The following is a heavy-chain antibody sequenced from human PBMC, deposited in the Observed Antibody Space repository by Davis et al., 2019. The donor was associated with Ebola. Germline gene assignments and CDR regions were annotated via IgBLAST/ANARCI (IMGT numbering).Heavy chain of an antibody. CDR3: ARVYGGNSGSNFDY. CDR1: GYTFPTYA. V-gene: IGHV7-4-1*02. J-gene: IGHJ4*02. Sequence: AASVKVSCQASGYTFPTYAINWVRPAPGQGLEWMGWINTNTGNPTYAQGFTGRFVFSLDTSVSTAYLQISGLKAEDTAVYYCARVYGGNSGSNFDYWGQGTLVTVSS. D-gene: IGHD4-23*01. CDR2: INTNTGNP.